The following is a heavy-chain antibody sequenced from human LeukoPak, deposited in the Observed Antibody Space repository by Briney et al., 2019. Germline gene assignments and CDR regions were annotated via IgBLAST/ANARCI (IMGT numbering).Heavy chain of an antibody. V-gene: IGHV4-34*01. CDR3: ARDRLAKAYYYYGMGV. CDR1: GGSFSGYY. Sequence: PSETLSLTCAVYGGSFSGYYWSWIRQPPGKGLEWIGEINHSGSTNYNPSLKSRVTISVDTSKNQFSLKLSSVTAADTAVYYCARDRLAKAYYYYGMGVWGQGTTVTVSS. J-gene: IGHJ6*02. D-gene: IGHD6-25*01. CDR2: INHSGST.